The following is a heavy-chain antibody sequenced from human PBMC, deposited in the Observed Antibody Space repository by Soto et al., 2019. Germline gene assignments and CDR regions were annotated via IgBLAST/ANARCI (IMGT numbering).Heavy chain of an antibody. D-gene: IGHD5-18*01. Sequence: PGGSLRLSCAASGFTFSSYAMHWVRQAPGKGLEWVAVISYDGSNKYYADSVKGRFTISRDNSKNTLYLQMNSLRAEDTAVYYCASDTAMVPVVDYWGQGTLVTVSS. CDR1: GFTFSSYA. V-gene: IGHV3-30-3*01. CDR3: ASDTAMVPVVDY. J-gene: IGHJ4*02. CDR2: ISYDGSNK.